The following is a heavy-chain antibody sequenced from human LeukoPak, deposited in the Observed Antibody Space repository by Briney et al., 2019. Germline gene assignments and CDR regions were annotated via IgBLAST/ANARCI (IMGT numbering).Heavy chain of an antibody. CDR2: INHSGST. D-gene: IGHD3-16*01. CDR1: GGSFSGYY. V-gene: IGHV4-34*01. CDR3: AREFTQQYYFDY. Sequence: PSETLSLTCAVYGGSFSGYYWSWIRQPPGKGLEWIGEINHSGSTNYNPSLKSRVTISVDTSTNQFSLKPISVTAADTAVYYCAREFTQQYYFDYWGQGTLVTVSS. J-gene: IGHJ4*02.